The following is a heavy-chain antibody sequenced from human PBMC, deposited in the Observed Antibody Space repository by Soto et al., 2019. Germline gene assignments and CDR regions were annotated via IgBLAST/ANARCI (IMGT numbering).Heavy chain of an antibody. V-gene: IGHV2-26*01. CDR1: GFSLTDTRMG. J-gene: IGHJ4*02. CDR2: IISNDDK. Sequence: SGPTLVNPAETLTLTCIVSGFSLTDTRMGVSWIRQAPGNSLEWLAHIISNDDKSYSTSLKSRLTISKDTSKSQVVLRMTNMDPVDTGRYYCARALFYSDSDGYYFEFDYWGPGTLVTVS. D-gene: IGHD3-22*01. CDR3: ARALFYSDSDGYYFEFDY.